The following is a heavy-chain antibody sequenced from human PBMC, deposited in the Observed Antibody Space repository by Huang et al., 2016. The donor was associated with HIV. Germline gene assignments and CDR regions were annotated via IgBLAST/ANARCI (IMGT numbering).Heavy chain of an antibody. V-gene: IGHV4-39*01. CDR1: GVSVTRSPWY. D-gene: IGHD3-3*01. CDR3: ARDSAIFGEPLDS. Sequence: QPRLQESGPGLVKPSETLSLTCTVSGVSVTRSPWYWVWVRQSPGKGLEWIASINYDGSTYYKSSLKSRLTTALDTSKNQFSLKLTSVTAADTAVYFCARDSAIFGEPLDSWGQGTAVTVSS. J-gene: IGHJ4*02. CDR2: INYDGST.